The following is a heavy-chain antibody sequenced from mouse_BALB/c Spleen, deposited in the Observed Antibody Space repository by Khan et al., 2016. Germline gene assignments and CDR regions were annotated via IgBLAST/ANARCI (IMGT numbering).Heavy chain of an antibody. CDR3: SDLGHY. D-gene: IGHD4-1*01. Sequence: VQLQQSGAELVKPGASLKLSCTVSGFNIKDAYIHWVIQRPEQGLEWIGRIDPSTVNTKYDPKFQGKATLTADTSSNTAYLQLSSLTSEDTAVSYCSDLGHYGGQATLVTVSA. V-gene: IGHV14-3*02. J-gene: IGHJ3*01. CDR1: GFNIKDAY. CDR2: IDPSTVNT.